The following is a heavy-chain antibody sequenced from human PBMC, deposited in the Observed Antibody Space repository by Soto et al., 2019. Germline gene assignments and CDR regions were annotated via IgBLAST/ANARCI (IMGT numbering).Heavy chain of an antibody. CDR2: ISGSGGST. D-gene: IGHD3-9*01. J-gene: IGHJ3*02. Sequence: GGSLRLSCAASGFTFSSYAMSWVRQAPGKGLEWVSAISGSGGSTYYADSVKGRFTISRDNSKNTLYLQMNSLRAEDTAVYYCAKDHSNDILTGYYAFDIWGQGTMVTVSS. CDR3: AKDHSNDILTGYYAFDI. V-gene: IGHV3-23*01. CDR1: GFTFSSYA.